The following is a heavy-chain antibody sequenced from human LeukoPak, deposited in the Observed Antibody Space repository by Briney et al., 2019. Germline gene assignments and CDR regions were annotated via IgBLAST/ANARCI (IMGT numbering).Heavy chain of an antibody. CDR1: GFTFSSYA. CDR2: ISGSGGST. J-gene: IGHJ4*02. Sequence: GGSLRLSCAASGFTFSSYAMSWVRQAPGKGLEWVSAISGSGGSTYYADSVKGRFTISRDNSKNTLYLQMNSLRAEDTAVHYCAKDPPSSSSSWYGYWGQGTLVTVSS. CDR3: AKDPPSSSSSWYGY. D-gene: IGHD6-13*01. V-gene: IGHV3-23*01.